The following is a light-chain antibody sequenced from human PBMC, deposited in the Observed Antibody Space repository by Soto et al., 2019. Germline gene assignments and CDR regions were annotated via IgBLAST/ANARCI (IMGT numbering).Light chain of an antibody. CDR3: QQYYSFSIT. Sequence: DIQMTQSPSTLSASVGDRVTITCRASQSISTWLAWYQLKPGRAPKLLLYDSSSLESGVPSRFSGSGSGTEFSLTISSLPPDVFATYYCQQYYSFSITFGQGTRLQIK. CDR2: DSS. J-gene: IGKJ5*01. CDR1: QSISTW. V-gene: IGKV1-5*01.